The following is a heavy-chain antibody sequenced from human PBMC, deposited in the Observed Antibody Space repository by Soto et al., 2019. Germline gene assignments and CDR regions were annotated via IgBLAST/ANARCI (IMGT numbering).Heavy chain of an antibody. CDR2: IYYSGST. D-gene: IGHD3-10*01. J-gene: IGHJ4*02. V-gene: IGHV4-30-4*01. CDR1: GGSIISGDYC. Sequence: SETLSLTCTVSGGSIISGDYCWVCIRQPPGKGLELIGYIYYSGSTYYNPSLKSRVTISVDTSKNQFSLKLSSVTAADTAVYYCARGRSFGEYYFDYWGQGTLVTVSS. CDR3: ARGRSFGEYYFDY.